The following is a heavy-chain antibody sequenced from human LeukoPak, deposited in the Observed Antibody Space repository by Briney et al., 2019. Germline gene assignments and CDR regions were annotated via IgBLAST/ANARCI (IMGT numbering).Heavy chain of an antibody. D-gene: IGHD3-9*01. Sequence: GASVKVSCKVSGYTLTELSMHWVRQAPGKGLEWMGGFGPEDGETIYAQKFQGRVTMTEDTSTDTAYMELSSLRSEDTAVYYCATVGDILTAGTFDYWGQGTLVTVSS. CDR3: ATVGDILTAGTFDY. V-gene: IGHV1-24*01. CDR1: GYTLTELS. CDR2: FGPEDGET. J-gene: IGHJ4*02.